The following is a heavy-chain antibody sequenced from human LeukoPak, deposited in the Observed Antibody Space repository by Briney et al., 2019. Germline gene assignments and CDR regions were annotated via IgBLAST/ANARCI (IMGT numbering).Heavy chain of an antibody. D-gene: IGHD4-17*01. CDR1: GYSISSGYY. CDR3: ARIRLPPYSTNGAYYYYYYMDV. V-gene: IGHV4-38-2*02. CDR2: INHSGST. J-gene: IGHJ6*03. Sequence: SETLSLTCTVSGYSISSGYYWGWIRQPPGKGLEWIGEINHSGSTNYNPSLKSRVTISVDTSKNQFSLKLSSVTAADTAVYYCARIRLPPYSTNGAYYYYYYMDVWGKGTTVTISS.